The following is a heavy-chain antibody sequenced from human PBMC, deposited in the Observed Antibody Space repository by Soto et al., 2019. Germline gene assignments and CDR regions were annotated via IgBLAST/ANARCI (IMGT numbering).Heavy chain of an antibody. Sequence: EVQLVESGGDLVQPGGSLKLSCAASGFTFSGSAMHWVRQASGKGLEWVGRIRSTANNYATSYAASVKGRFTISRDDSKNTVYLEMNSLKTEDTAVYYCTRCRHSSGYYLDYWGQGTLVTVSS. CDR2: IRSTANNYAT. V-gene: IGHV3-73*02. CDR1: GFTFSGSA. CDR3: TRCRHSSGYYLDY. J-gene: IGHJ4*02. D-gene: IGHD3-22*01.